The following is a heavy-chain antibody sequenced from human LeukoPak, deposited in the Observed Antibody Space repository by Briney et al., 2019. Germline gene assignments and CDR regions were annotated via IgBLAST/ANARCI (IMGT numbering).Heavy chain of an antibody. CDR2: ISSSSKYI. Sequence: AGGSLRLSCAASGFTFRAYSMNWVRQAPGKGLEWVSVISSSSKYIYYADSVKGRFTISRDNAKNSLYLQMNSLRAEDTAVYYCARVSTAVSLAIDYWGQGTLVTVST. V-gene: IGHV3-21*06. CDR1: GFTFRAYS. J-gene: IGHJ4*02. CDR3: ARVSTAVSLAIDY. D-gene: IGHD6-13*01.